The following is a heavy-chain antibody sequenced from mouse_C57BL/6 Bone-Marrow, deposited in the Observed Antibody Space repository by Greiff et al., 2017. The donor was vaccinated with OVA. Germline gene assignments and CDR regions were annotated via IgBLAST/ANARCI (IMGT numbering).Heavy chain of an antibody. CDR2: ISYDGSN. CDR1: GYSITSGYY. V-gene: IGHV3-6*01. Sequence: EVKLMESGPGLVKPSQSLSLTCSVTGYSITSGYYWNWIRQFPGNKLEWMGYISYDGSNNYNPSLKNRISISRDTSKNQFFLKLNSVTTEDTATYYCAREVLPFRYFDYWGQGTTLTVSA. D-gene: IGHD5-1*01. J-gene: IGHJ2*01. CDR3: AREVLPFRYFDY.